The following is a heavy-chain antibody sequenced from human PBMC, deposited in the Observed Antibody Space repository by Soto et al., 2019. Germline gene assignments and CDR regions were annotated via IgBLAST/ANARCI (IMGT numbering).Heavy chain of an antibody. V-gene: IGHV4-61*01. CDR2: IYYSGST. J-gene: IGHJ3*02. D-gene: IGHD3-22*01. CDR1: GGSVSSGSYY. CDR3: ASTRRRVVVIPPNAFDI. Sequence: QVQLQESGPGLVKPSETLSLTCTVSGGSVSSGSYYWSWIRQPPGKGLEWIGYIYYSGSTNYNPSLQSRVTISVDTSKNQFSLKLSSVTAADTAVYYCASTRRRVVVIPPNAFDIWGQGTMVTVSS.